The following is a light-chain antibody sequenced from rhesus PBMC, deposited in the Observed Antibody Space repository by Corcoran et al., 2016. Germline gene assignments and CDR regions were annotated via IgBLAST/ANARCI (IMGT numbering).Light chain of an antibody. CDR2: EVS. CDR1: SSDIGGYNY. Sequence: QAALTQPRSVSGSPGQSVTISCTGTSSDIGGYNYVSWYQQHPGTAPKLMIYEVSKRPSGVSDRFSGSKSGNTAPLTISGLQAEDEADYYCSSYAGSNTFTFGAGTRLTVL. V-gene: IGLV2-32*02. CDR3: SSYAGSNTFT. J-gene: IGLJ1*01.